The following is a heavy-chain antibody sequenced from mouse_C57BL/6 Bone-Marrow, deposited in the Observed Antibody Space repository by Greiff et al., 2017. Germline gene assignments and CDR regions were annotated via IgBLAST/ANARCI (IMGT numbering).Heavy chain of an antibody. J-gene: IGHJ2*01. CDR2: IVPSDSYT. V-gene: IGHV1-69*01. CDR1: GYTFTSYW. CDR3: SREGDYYFDY. Sequence: QVQLQQPGAELVMPGASVKLSCKASGYTFTSYWMHWVKQRPGQGLEWIGEIVPSDSYTNYNQKFTGKSTLTVDKSSSTAYMQLSSLTSEDSAGYYCSREGDYYFDYWGQGTTLTVSS.